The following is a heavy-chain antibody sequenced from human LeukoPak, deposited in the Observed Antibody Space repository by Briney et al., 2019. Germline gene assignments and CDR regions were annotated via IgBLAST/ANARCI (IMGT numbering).Heavy chain of an antibody. CDR3: ARVRYESSGYYGALSVFDY. CDR2: IIPIFGIA. J-gene: IGHJ4*02. CDR1: GGTFSSYA. D-gene: IGHD3-22*01. Sequence: SVKVSCKASGGTFSSYAISWVRQAPGQGLEWMGRIIPIFGIANYAQKFQGRVTITADKSTSTAYMELSSLRSEDTAVYYCARVRYESSGYYGALSVFDYWGQGTLVTVSS. V-gene: IGHV1-69*04.